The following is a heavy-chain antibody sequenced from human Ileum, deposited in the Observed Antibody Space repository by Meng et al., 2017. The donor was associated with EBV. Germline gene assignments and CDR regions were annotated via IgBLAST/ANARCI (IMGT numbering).Heavy chain of an antibody. J-gene: IGHJ4*02. CDR2: VYHDGAT. CDR3: ARSSPIVRGLDY. V-gene: IGHV4-4*02. CDR1: GDSVSGSDW. D-gene: IGHD3-10*01. Sequence: QEPLQGSGPGLGKPSGTLSLTVACSGDSVSGSDWWSWVPQPPGKGLEWIGEVYHDGATNYHPSLKSRVTISLDKSKNEVNLHLNSLTAADTAVYFCARSSPIVRGLDYWGQGTLVTVSS.